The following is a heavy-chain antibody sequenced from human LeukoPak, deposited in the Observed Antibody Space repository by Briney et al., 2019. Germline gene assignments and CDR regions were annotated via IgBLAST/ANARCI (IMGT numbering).Heavy chain of an antibody. D-gene: IGHD3-22*01. V-gene: IGHV4-31*03. J-gene: IGHJ4*02. CDR1: GGSISSGGYY. CDR2: IYYSGST. CDR3: ARVAVVLGYYDSSGQYYFDY. Sequence: PSETLSLTCTVSGGSISSGGYYWSWIRQHPGKGLEWIGYIYYSGSTYYNPSLKSRVTISVDTSKNQFSLKLSSVTAADTAVYYCARVAVVLGYYDSSGQYYFDYWGQGTLVTVSS.